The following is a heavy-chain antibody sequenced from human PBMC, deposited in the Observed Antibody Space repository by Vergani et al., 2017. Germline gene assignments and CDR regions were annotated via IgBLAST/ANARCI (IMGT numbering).Heavy chain of an antibody. CDR2: IIPIFGTA. CDR3: ARGIAAAGYYYYYRDV. V-gene: IGHV1-69*01. CDR1: GGTFSSYA. J-gene: IGHJ6*03. D-gene: IGHD6-13*01. Sequence: QVQLVQSGAEVKKPGSSVKVSCKASGGTFSSYAISWVRQAPGQGLEWMGGIIPIFGTATYAQKFQGRVTITADESTSTAYMELSSLRSEDTAVYYCARGIAAAGYYYYYRDVWGKGTTVTVSS.